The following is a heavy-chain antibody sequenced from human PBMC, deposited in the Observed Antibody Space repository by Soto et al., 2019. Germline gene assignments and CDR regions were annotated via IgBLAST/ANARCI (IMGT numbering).Heavy chain of an antibody. J-gene: IGHJ4*02. V-gene: IGHV5-10-1*01. CDR3: ARLYYYDSSGIEEFYFDY. CDR2: IDPSDSYT. Sequence: PGESLKISCKGSGYSFTSYWISWVRQMPGKGLEWMGRIDPSDSYTNYSPSFQGHVTISADKSISTAYLQWSSLKASDTAMYYCARLYYYDSSGIEEFYFDYWGQGTLVTVSS. CDR1: GYSFTSYW. D-gene: IGHD3-22*01.